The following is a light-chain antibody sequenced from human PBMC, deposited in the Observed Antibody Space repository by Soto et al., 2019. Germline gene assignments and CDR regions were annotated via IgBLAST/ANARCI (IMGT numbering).Light chain of an antibody. CDR2: GVS. V-gene: IGKV3-20*01. CDR1: QSVTSNY. CDR3: QQYTDWPLT. J-gene: IGKJ1*01. Sequence: EVVMTQSPATLSVYPGERATLSCRASQSVTSNYLAWYQQKPGQAPRLLIYGVSSRATGVPDRFSGSGSGTDFTLTISRLEPEDFAVYYCQQYTDWPLTFGQGGNVDIK.